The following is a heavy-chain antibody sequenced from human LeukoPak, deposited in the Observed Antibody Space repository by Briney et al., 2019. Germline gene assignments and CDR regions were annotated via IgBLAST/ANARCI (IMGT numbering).Heavy chain of an antibody. J-gene: IGHJ5*02. CDR3: AKIGDNTAGFDP. V-gene: IGHV3-30*18. CDR2: ISYDGSNK. Sequence: GGSLRLSCAASGFTFSSYGMHWVRQAPGKGLEWVAVISYDGSNKYYADSVKGRFTISRDNSKNTLYLQMNSLRAEDTAVYYCAKIGDNTAGFDPWGQGTLVTVSS. CDR1: GFTFSSYG. D-gene: IGHD5-18*01.